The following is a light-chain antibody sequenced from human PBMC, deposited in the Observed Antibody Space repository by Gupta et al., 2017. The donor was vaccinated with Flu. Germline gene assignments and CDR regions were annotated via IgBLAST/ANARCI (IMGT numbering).Light chain of an antibody. Sequence: EIVLTQSPGTLSLSPGERATLSCRASQSVSSSYLAWYQQKPGQAPRLLIYGASSRATGIPDRFSGSGCGTDXTLTISXRGPEDFAVYYCQQYGSSPPITFGXGTRLEIK. CDR2: GAS. CDR1: QSVSSSY. J-gene: IGKJ5*01. CDR3: QQYGSSPPIT. V-gene: IGKV3-20*01.